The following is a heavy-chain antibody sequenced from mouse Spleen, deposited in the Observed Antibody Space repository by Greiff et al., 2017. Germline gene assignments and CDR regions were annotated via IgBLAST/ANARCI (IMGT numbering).Heavy chain of an antibody. CDR2: ISSGGSYT. J-gene: IGHJ4*01. V-gene: IGHV5-6*01. Sequence: EVQVVESGGDLVKPGGSLKLSCAASGFTFSSYGMSWVRQTPDKRLEWVATISSGGSYTYYPDSVKGRFTISRDNAKNTLYLQMSSLKSEDTAMYYCARQGDYDVYYAMDYWGQGTSVTVSS. CDR3: ARQGDYDVYYAMDY. CDR1: GFTFSSYG. D-gene: IGHD2-4*01.